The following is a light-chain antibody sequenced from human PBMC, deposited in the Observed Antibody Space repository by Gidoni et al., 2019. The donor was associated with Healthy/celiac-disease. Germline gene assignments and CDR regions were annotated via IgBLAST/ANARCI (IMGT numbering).Light chain of an antibody. Sequence: EIVLTHSPGTLSLCPGERATLSCRASQSVSSSYLAWYQQKPGQAPRLLNYGASSRATGIPDRFSGSGSGTDFTLTISRLEPEDFAVYYCQQYGSSRTFGPGTKVDIK. CDR2: GAS. CDR3: QQYGSSRT. CDR1: QSVSSSY. V-gene: IGKV3-20*01. J-gene: IGKJ3*01.